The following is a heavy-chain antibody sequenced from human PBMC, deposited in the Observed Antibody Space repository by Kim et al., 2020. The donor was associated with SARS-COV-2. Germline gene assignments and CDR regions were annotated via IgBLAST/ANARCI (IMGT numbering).Heavy chain of an antibody. D-gene: IGHD2-2*01. Sequence: GGSLRLSCAASGFTFSSYGMHWVRQAPGKGLEWVAVIWYDGSNKYYADSVKGRFTISRDNSKNTLYLQMNSLRAEDTAVYYCARDGAVVVPAYLFDYWGQGTLVTVSS. CDR1: GFTFSSYG. J-gene: IGHJ4*02. CDR3: ARDGAVVVPAYLFDY. CDR2: IWYDGSNK. V-gene: IGHV3-33*01.